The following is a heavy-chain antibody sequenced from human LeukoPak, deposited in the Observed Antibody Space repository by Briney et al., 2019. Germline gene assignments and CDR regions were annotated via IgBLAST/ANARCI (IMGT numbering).Heavy chain of an antibody. CDR2: ISSSGSTI. J-gene: IGHJ4*02. V-gene: IGHV3-11*04. Sequence: GGSLRLSCAASGFTFSDYYMSWIRQAPGKGLEWVSYISSSGSTIYYADLVEGRFTISRDNAKNSLILQMNSLRAEDTAVYYCARGVGNYRYYFDSWGQGTLVTVSS. D-gene: IGHD3-22*01. CDR1: GFTFSDYY. CDR3: ARGVGNYRYYFDS.